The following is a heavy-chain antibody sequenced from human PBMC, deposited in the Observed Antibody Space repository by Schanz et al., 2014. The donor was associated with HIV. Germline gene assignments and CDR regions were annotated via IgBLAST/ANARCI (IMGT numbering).Heavy chain of an antibody. Sequence: EVHLVESGGTLVKPGGSLRLSCAASGLAFSVYTMNWVRQTPGKGLEGVSSISGNGHYIYFANSLRGRLAISRDNARSSVFLEMNDLRADDTGVYYCARDLQGLARQGGMDVWGQGTTVTVSS. V-gene: IGHV3-21*06. J-gene: IGHJ6*02. CDR2: ISGNGHYI. CDR1: GLAFSVYT. CDR3: ARDLQGLARQGGMDV. D-gene: IGHD6-6*01.